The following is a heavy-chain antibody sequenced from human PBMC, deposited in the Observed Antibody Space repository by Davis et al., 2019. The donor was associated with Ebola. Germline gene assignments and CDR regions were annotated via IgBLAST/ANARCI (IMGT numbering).Heavy chain of an antibody. V-gene: IGHV4-39*01. CDR1: GGSISSSSYY. Sequence: SETLSLTCTVSGGSISSSSYYWGWIRQPPGKGLEWIGSLFYSGHNYYNPSLKSRVTISVDTSKNQFSLKLSSVTAADTAVYYCARMENWFDPWGQGTLVTVSS. CDR2: LFYSGHN. CDR3: ARMENWFDP. D-gene: IGHD1-1*01. J-gene: IGHJ5*02.